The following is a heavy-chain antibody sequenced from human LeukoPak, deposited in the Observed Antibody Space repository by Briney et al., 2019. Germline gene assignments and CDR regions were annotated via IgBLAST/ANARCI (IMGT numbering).Heavy chain of an antibody. Sequence: GGSLRLSCAASGFTFSSYWMSWVRQAPGKGLEWVANIKQDGGEKYYADSVKGRFTISRDNAKNSLYLQMNSLRVEDTAVYYCARVDRGYYSSGSYVYWGQGTLVTVSS. CDR3: ARVDRGYYSSGSYVY. CDR1: GFTFSSYW. D-gene: IGHD3-10*01. J-gene: IGHJ4*02. V-gene: IGHV3-7*01. CDR2: IKQDGGEK.